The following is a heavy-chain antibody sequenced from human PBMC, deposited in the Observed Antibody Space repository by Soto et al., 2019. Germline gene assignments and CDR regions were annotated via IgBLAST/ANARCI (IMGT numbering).Heavy chain of an antibody. CDR3: ARGSRGSRWQAD. CDR1: GYTFTSHD. D-gene: IGHD4-17*01. V-gene: IGHV1-8*01. CDR2: MNPNSGNT. J-gene: IGHJ4*02. Sequence: QVQLVQSGAEVKEPGASVKVSCKASGYTFTSHDINWMRQATGQGPEWMGWMNPNSGNTGYAQKFQGRVTMTRDTSITTAYMELSNLRSEDTAVYYCARGSRGSRWQADWGQGTLVTMSS.